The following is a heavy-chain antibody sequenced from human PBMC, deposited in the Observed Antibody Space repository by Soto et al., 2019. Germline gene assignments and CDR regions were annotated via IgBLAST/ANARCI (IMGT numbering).Heavy chain of an antibody. CDR1: GYTLTSDD. J-gene: IGHJ6*02. CDR2: MNPNSGNT. V-gene: IGHV1-8*01. D-gene: IGHD6-6*01. CDR3: ARVSIAASMDV. Sequence: GATLKVSCKASGYTLTSDDINWVRQATGQGLEWMGWMNPNSGNTGYAQKFQGRVTMTRNTSISTAYMELSSLRSEDTAVYYCARVSIAASMDVWGQGTTVNVSS.